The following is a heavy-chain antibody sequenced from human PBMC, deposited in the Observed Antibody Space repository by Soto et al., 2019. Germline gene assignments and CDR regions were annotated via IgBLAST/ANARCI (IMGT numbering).Heavy chain of an antibody. J-gene: IGHJ5*02. V-gene: IGHV1-69*13. Sequence: SVKVSCKASGGTFSSYAISWVRQAPGQGLEWMGGIIPIFGTANYAQKFQGRVTITADESTSTAYMELSSLRSEDTAVYYCARDGYCGGDCRWFDPWGQGTLVTGLL. D-gene: IGHD2-21*02. CDR2: IIPIFGTA. CDR3: ARDGYCGGDCRWFDP. CDR1: GGTFSSYA.